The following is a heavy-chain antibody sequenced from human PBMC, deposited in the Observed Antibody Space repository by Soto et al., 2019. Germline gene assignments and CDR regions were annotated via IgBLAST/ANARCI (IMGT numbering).Heavy chain of an antibody. CDR1: GGSSSSGNW. V-gene: IGHV4-4*02. Sequence: SVTLSLTGAVSGGSSSSGNWWSWVRQPPGKGMEWIGEIYHSVGTGYNPYLKSRVTMSVDKSKNQFSLKGNSVTAADTAVYYSARLIYDSRLNYLYFDSWGQATLLTVTS. J-gene: IGHJ4*02. CDR3: ARLIYDSRLNYLYFDS. CDR2: IYHSVGT. D-gene: IGHD3-22*01.